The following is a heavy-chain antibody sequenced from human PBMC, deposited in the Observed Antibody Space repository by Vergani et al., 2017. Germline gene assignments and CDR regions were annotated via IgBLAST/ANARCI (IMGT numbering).Heavy chain of an antibody. D-gene: IGHD3-10*01. CDR2: MNPNSGNT. CDR1: GYTFTSSD. J-gene: IGHJ4*02. CDR3: ARPGGSGSYLVGDTDFDY. V-gene: IGHV1-8*03. Sequence: QVQLVQSGAEVKKPGASVKVSCKASGYTFTSSDINWVRQATGQGLEWMGWMNPNSGNTGYAQKFQGRVTITRNTSISTAYMELSSLRSEDTAVYYCARPGGSGSYLVGDTDFDYWDQGTLVTVSS.